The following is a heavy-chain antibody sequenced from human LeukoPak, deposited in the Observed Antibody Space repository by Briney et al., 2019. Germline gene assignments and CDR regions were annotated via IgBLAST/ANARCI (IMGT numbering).Heavy chain of an antibody. Sequence: GASVKVSCKASGYTFTGYYMHWVRQAPGQGLEWMGWINPNSGGTNYAQKFQGRVTMTRDTSISTAYMELSRLRSDDTAVYYCASDARNYYDGSGYQHFGYWGQGTLVTVSS. CDR3: ASDARNYYDGSGYQHFGY. V-gene: IGHV1-2*02. D-gene: IGHD3-22*01. CDR1: GYTFTGYY. J-gene: IGHJ4*02. CDR2: INPNSGGT.